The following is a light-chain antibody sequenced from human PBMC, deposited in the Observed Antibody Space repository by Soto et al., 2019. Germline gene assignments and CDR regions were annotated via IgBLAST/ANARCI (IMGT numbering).Light chain of an antibody. CDR3: AAWDDSLNGSNWV. J-gene: IGLJ3*02. Sequence: SVLTQPPSASGTPGQRVTISCSGSSSNIGSNPVNWYQQLPGTAPKLLIYGYNRRPSGVPDRFSGSKSGTSASLAISGLQSEDEADYYCAAWDDSLNGSNWVFGGGTKLTVL. CDR2: GYN. V-gene: IGLV1-44*01. CDR1: SSNIGSNP.